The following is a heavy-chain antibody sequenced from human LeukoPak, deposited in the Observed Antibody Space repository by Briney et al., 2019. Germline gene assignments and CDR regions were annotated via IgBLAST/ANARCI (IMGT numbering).Heavy chain of an antibody. CDR1: GGSMSSSFYY. CDR3: ARHTAPPEASGLRY. Sequence: SETLSLTCTVSGGSMSSSFYYWGWIRQPPGKGLEWIGSIYFTGSTYYNPSLKSRVSISVDTSKNQFSLKLSSVTAADTAVYYCARHTAPPEASGLRYWGQGTLVTVSS. V-gene: IGHV4-39*01. J-gene: IGHJ4*02. D-gene: IGHD3-10*01. CDR2: IYFTGST.